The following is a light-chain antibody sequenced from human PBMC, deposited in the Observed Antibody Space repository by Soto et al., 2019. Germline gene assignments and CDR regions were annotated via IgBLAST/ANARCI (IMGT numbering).Light chain of an antibody. J-gene: IGKJ4*01. CDR2: GAS. CDR1: QSVSSSY. V-gene: IGKV3-20*01. Sequence: ENVLTQSPGTLSLSPGERATLSCRASQSVSSSYLAWYQHKPGQAPRFLIYGASTRATGIPDRFSGSGSGTDFTLTISRLEPEDFAVYYCQQFSSYPLTFGGGTKVDIK. CDR3: QQFSSYPLT.